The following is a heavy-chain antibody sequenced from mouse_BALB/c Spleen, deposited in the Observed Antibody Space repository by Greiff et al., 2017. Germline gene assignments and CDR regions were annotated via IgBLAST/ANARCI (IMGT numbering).Heavy chain of an antibody. D-gene: IGHD2-1*01. Sequence: QVQLQQSGPELVKPGASVRISCKASGYTFTSYYIHWVKQRPGQGLEWIGWIYPGNVNTKYNEKFKGKATLTADKSSSTAYMQLSSLTSEDSAVYFCARGDGNYHVFAYWGQGTLVTVSA. CDR2: IYPGNVNT. V-gene: IGHV1S56*01. CDR1: GYTFTSYY. J-gene: IGHJ3*01. CDR3: ARGDGNYHVFAY.